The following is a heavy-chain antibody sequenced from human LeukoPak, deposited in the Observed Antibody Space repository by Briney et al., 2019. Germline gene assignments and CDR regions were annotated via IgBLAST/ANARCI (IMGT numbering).Heavy chain of an antibody. J-gene: IGHJ4*02. V-gene: IGHV3-30*02. D-gene: IGHD6-19*01. CDR2: IRYDGSNK. Sequence: GGSLRLSCAASGFTFSSYGIHWVRQAPGKGLEWVAFIRYDGSNKYYADSVKGRLIIIRVNSKNTLYLLMNSLIAEDTAVYYCGAGVRHEGSSGWYPMGYWGQGTMVTVSS. CDR3: GAGVRHEGSSGWYPMGY. CDR1: GFTFSSYG.